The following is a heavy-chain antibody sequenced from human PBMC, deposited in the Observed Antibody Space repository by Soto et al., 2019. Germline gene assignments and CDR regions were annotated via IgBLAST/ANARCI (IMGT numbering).Heavy chain of an antibody. V-gene: IGHV4-39*01. J-gene: IGHJ5*02. CDR1: GGSISSSSYY. D-gene: IGHD4-17*01. CDR2: IYYSGST. Sequence: QLQLQESGPGLVKPSETLSLTCTVSGGSISSSSYYWGWIRQPPGKGLEWIGSIYYSGSTYYNPSLKRRVLISVGTSKNQFSLKMSSVTAADTAVYYCARRELHDYGDFAGRWFDPWGQGTLVTVSS. CDR3: ARRELHDYGDFAGRWFDP.